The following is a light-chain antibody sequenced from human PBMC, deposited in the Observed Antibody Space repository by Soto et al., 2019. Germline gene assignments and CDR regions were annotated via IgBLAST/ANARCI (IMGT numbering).Light chain of an antibody. J-gene: IGLJ1*01. CDR2: GNS. Sequence: QSVLTQPPSVSGAPGQRVTISCTGSSSNIGAGYDVQWYQQLPGTAPKLLMYGNSNRPSGVPDRFSGSKSGTSASLAITGLQAEDEADYYCQSYDGSLTALYVFGIGTKVTVL. CDR3: QSYDGSLTALYV. CDR1: SSNIGAGYD. V-gene: IGLV1-40*01.